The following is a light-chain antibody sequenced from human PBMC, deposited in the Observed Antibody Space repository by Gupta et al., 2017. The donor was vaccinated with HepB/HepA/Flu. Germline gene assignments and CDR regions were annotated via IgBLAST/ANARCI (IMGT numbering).Light chain of an antibody. CDR1: QSVSSY. V-gene: IGKV3-11*01. CDR2: EAS. Sequence: EIVLTQSPATLSLSPGERATLSCRASQSVSSYLAWYQQKPGQATRLLIYEASNRATGITDRFSGSGSGTDFTRTSSSLEPDDFEVDYGQQRRNFGGGTKVEIK. CDR3: QQRRN. J-gene: IGKJ4*01.